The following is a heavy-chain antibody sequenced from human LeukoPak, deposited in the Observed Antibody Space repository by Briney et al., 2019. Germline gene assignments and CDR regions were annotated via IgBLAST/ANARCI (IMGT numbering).Heavy chain of an antibody. V-gene: IGHV3-23*01. CDR2: ISGSGGST. J-gene: IGHJ5*02. D-gene: IGHD6-13*01. CDR1: GFTFSSYA. CDR3: AKGFTTIAAAGTNWFDL. Sequence: GGSLRLSCAASGFTFSSYAMSWVRQAPGKGLEWVSAISGSGGSTYYADSVKGRFTISRDNSKNTLYLQMNSLRAEDTAVYYCAKGFTTIAAAGTNWFDLWGQGTLVTVSS.